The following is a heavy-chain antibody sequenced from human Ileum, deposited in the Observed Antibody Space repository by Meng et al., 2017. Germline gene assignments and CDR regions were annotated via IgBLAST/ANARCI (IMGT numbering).Heavy chain of an antibody. J-gene: IGHJ4*02. Sequence: QVQVVGSGRGVVKSGSSLRLSCAASGLTFSTYTMHWVGQAPGKGPECVTAISHDGSSYVYADSVKGRFTISRDNSKNTLYLQMNSLTPEDTAVYYCAREPSFGEHDYWGQGTLVTVSS. D-gene: IGHD3-10*01. V-gene: IGHV3-30*01. CDR3: AREPSFGEHDY. CDR1: GLTFSTYT. CDR2: ISHDGSSY.